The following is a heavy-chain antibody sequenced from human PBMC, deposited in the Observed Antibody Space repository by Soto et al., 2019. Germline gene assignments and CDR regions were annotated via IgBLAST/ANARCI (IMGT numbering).Heavy chain of an antibody. CDR3: ARTFDYYGMDV. V-gene: IGHV4-38-2*01. CDR1: GYSMASGYY. Sequence: TSETLSLTCAVSGYSMASGYYWAWIRQSPGKGLEWIGSIYHAGRVYYNPSLNSRVAVSLDTSKNHFSLKLTSVTAADTAVYYCARTFDYYGMDVWGQGTTVTVSS. J-gene: IGHJ6*02. CDR2: IYHAGRV.